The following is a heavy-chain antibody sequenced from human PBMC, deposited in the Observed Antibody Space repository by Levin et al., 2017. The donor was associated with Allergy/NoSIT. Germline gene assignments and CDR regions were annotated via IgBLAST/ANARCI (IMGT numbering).Heavy chain of an antibody. Sequence: GGSLRLSCAASGFTFSSYWMHWVRQAPGKGLVWVSRINSDGSRTTYADSVQGRFTISRDNAKNTLFLQVNDLRADDTAVYYCARGGISAYDACPLWGQGTMVTVSS. D-gene: IGHD6-13*01. J-gene: IGHJ3*01. CDR1: GFTFSSYW. V-gene: IGHV3-74*03. CDR2: INSDGSRT. CDR3: ARGGISAYDACPL.